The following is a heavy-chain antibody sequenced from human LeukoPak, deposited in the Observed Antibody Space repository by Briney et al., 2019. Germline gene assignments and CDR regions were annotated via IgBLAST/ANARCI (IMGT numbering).Heavy chain of an antibody. CDR3: ARIAAVFDWYFDL. CDR2: IYHSGST. V-gene: IGHV4-30-2*01. J-gene: IGHJ2*01. CDR1: GGSISSGGYS. D-gene: IGHD6-13*01. Sequence: SQTLSLTCAVSGGSISSGGYSWSWIRQPPGKGLEWIGYIYHSGSTYYNPSPKSRVTISVDRSKNQFSLKLSSVTAADTAVYCCARIAAVFDWYFDLWGRGTLVTVSS.